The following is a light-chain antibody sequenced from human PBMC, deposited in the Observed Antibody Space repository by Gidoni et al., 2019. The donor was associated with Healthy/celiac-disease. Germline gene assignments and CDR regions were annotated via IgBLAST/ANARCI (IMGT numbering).Light chain of an antibody. Sequence: DIQMTQSPSSLSASVGDRVTITCRASQSISSYLNWYQQKPGKAPKLLIYAASSLQSGVPSRFSGSGSGTDFTLTISSLQPEDFATYYCQQSYSTPRVTVXQGTKLEIK. V-gene: IGKV1-39*01. J-gene: IGKJ2*01. CDR3: QQSYSTPRVT. CDR1: QSISSY. CDR2: AAS.